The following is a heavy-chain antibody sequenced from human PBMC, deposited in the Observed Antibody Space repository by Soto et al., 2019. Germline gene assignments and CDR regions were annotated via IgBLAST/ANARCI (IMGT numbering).Heavy chain of an antibody. V-gene: IGHV1-69*13. J-gene: IGHJ6*02. CDR3: ASRSGGYCSSTSCRNYYYGMDV. Sequence: GASVKVSCKASGGTFSSYAISWVRQAPGQGLEWMGGIIPIFGTANYAQKFQGRVTITADESTGTAYMELSSLRSEDTAVYYCASRSGGYCSSTSCRNYYYGMDVWGQGTTVTVSS. CDR2: IIPIFGTA. D-gene: IGHD2-2*01. CDR1: GGTFSSYA.